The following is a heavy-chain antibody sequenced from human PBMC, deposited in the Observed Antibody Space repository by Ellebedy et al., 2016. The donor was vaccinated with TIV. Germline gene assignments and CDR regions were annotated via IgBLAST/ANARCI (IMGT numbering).Heavy chain of an antibody. CDR2: ISACNGNA. CDR1: GYSFAMYG. J-gene: IGHJ4*02. V-gene: IGHV1-18*04. CDR3: AREKSGHKWNDGFDS. Sequence: ASVKVSCKASGYSFAMYGFSWVRQPPGQGLEWLGWISACNGNANYAQKLQGRVTMATDTSTRTAYMELRSRRAEDTAVYYCAREKSGHKWNDGFDSWGQGTLVTVSS. D-gene: IGHD1-1*01.